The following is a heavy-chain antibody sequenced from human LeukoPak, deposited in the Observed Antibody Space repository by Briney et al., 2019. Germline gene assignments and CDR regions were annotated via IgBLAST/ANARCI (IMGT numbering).Heavy chain of an antibody. Sequence: GASVKVSCKASGGTFSSYAITWVRQAPGQGLEWMGGIIPVFGTANYAQKFQGRVTITADESTTTTYMELSSLRSEDTAVYYCARYPLNYAANWFDPWGQGTLVTVSS. CDR1: GGTFSSYA. J-gene: IGHJ5*02. CDR2: IIPVFGTA. CDR3: ARYPLNYAANWFDP. V-gene: IGHV1-69*13. D-gene: IGHD3-16*01.